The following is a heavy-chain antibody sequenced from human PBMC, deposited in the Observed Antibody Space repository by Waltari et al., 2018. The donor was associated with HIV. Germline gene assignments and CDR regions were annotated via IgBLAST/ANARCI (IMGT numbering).Heavy chain of an antibody. V-gene: IGHV1-2*02. Sequence: QVQLVQSGAEVKKPGASVKVSCKASGYTFTGYYMHWVRQAPGQGLEWMGWNNPNSGGTNYGEKFQGRVTMTRDTSISTAYMGLSRLRSDDTAVYYCAGEEAAADSYYYGMDVWGQGTTVTVSS. J-gene: IGHJ6*02. D-gene: IGHD6-13*01. CDR1: GYTFTGYY. CDR2: NNPNSGGT. CDR3: AGEEAAADSYYYGMDV.